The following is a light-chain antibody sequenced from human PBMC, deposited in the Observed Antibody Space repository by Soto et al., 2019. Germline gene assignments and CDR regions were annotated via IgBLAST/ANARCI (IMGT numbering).Light chain of an antibody. CDR2: EVN. J-gene: IGLJ1*01. V-gene: IGLV2-14*01. CDR1: RSDIGDSNF. Sequence: SALSVPASVSESPGQSVTISCTGPRSDIGDSNFISWYEQSPGKDPRLLIYEVNSRPSGVSRRFSGSKAGNTASLTISGLLEDDEADYFYASFRSGTILVCGSESKVTVL. CDR3: ASFRSGTILV.